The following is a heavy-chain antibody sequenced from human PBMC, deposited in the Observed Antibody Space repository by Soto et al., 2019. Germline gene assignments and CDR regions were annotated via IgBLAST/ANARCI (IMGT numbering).Heavy chain of an antibody. J-gene: IGHJ4*02. Sequence: NPSETLSLTCTVCGGSFSGYYWSWIRQPAGKGLEWIGRIYTTTGSTTYNPSLNSRLTMSVDTSKNLFFLNLKSVTAADTAVYYCAKSSGWFDYWGQGILVTVSS. CDR2: IYTTTGST. V-gene: IGHV4-4*07. CDR3: AKSSGWFDY. D-gene: IGHD6-19*01. CDR1: GGSFSGYY.